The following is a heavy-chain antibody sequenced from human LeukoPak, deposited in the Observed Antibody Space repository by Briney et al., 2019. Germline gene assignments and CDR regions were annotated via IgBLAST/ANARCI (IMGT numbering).Heavy chain of an antibody. D-gene: IGHD4-17*01. V-gene: IGHV3-30*03. CDR1: GFTFGSYG. J-gene: IGHJ4*02. CDR3: ARDHNDYGDYEMDY. CDR2: ISYDGSNK. Sequence: GGFLRLSCAASGFTFGSYGMHWVRQAPGKGLEWVAVISYDGSNKYYADSVKGRFTISRDNSKNTLYLQMNSLRAEDTAVYYCARDHNDYGDYEMDYWGQGTLVTVSS.